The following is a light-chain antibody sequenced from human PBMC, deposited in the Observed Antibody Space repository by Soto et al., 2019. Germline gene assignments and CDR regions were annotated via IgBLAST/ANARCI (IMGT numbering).Light chain of an antibody. CDR1: QSINKW. CDR3: QQANTFALT. J-gene: IGKJ4*01. V-gene: IGKV1-12*01. CDR2: SAS. Sequence: DIPMTQSPSSVSASVGDRVTITCRASQSINKWLAWYQQKPGTAPKLLIYSASSLQSGVPSRFSGSGSGTDFTLTISSLQPEDFATYYCQQANTFALTFGGGTKVEI.